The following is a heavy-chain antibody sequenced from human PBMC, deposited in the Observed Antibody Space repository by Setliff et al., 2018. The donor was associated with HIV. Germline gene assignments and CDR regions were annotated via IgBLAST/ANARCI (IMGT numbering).Heavy chain of an antibody. J-gene: IGHJ6*02. CDR1: GFTSRTYG. D-gene: IGHD1-1*01. V-gene: IGHV3-20*01. CDR2: ISRNGGST. Sequence: GGSLRLSCAASGFTSRTYGMNWVRQVPGKGLEWVSAISRNGGSTAYADSVKGRFTISRDNAKNSLYLQMNSLRAEDTGLYHCVRGDWNNGLDVWGQGTTVTVSS. CDR3: VRGDWNNGLDV.